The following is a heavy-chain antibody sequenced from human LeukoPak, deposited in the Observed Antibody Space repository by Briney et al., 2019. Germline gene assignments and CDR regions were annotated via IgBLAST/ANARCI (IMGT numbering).Heavy chain of an antibody. J-gene: IGHJ4*02. CDR2: ISGSGGST. Sequence: PGGSLRLSCAASGFTFSTYAMSWVRQAPGKGLEWVSAISGSGGSTDYADSVKGRFTISRDNSKNTLYVQMNSLRAEDTAAYYCAKPRDILTGYYSFDYWGQGTLVTVSS. CDR1: GFTFSTYA. CDR3: AKPRDILTGYYSFDY. V-gene: IGHV3-23*01. D-gene: IGHD3-9*01.